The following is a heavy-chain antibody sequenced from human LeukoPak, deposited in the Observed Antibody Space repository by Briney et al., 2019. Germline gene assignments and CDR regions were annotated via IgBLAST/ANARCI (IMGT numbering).Heavy chain of an antibody. J-gene: IGHJ5*02. V-gene: IGHV1-2*02. D-gene: IGHD2-2*01. CDR3: ARDSALIVVVPGWFDP. Sequence: GASVKVSCKASGYTFTGYYMHWVRQAPGQGLEWMGWINPNSGGTNYAQKFQGRVTMTRDTSISTAYMELSRLRSDDTAVYYCARDSALIVVVPGWFDPWGQGTLVTVSS. CDR2: INPNSGGT. CDR1: GYTFTGYY.